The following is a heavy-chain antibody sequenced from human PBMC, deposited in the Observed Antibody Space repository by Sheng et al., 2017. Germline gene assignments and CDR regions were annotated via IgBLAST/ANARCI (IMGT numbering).Heavy chain of an antibody. V-gene: IGHV3-23*04. CDR1: GFTFTNYG. CDR2: ISGSGRTT. J-gene: IGHJ3*01. D-gene: IGHD3-16*01. CDR3: AKGAGTWGPEAFAV. Sequence: EVQLVESGGGLVRPGGTLRLSCAASGFTFTNYGISWVRQAPGKGLEWVSIISGSGRTTYYADSVKGRFSISRDNSKDTVSLQMNSLRAGDTAVYYCAKGAGTWGPEAFAVWGQGTMVTVSS.